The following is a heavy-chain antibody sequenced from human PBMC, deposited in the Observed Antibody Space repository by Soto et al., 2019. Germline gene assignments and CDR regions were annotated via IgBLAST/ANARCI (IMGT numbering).Heavy chain of an antibody. V-gene: IGHV4-59*02. Sequence: SETLSLTCSVSNGSVSGFYWTWIRQPPGKILEWIGYIHYSGRTDYNPSLTSRATMSVDTSKNQFSLNLKSITAADTAVYYCVRVGVGIGNHFDSWGRGTLVTVSS. D-gene: IGHD1-26*01. CDR2: IHYSGRT. J-gene: IGHJ4*02. CDR3: VRVGVGIGNHFDS. CDR1: NGSVSGFY.